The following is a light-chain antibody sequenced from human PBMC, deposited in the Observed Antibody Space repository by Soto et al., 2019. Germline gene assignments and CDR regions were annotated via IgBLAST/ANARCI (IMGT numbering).Light chain of an antibody. Sequence: QSALTQPPSVSASPGQTVTISCTGTSSDVGGSNRVSWYQQPPGTAPKLVIYEVSNRPSGVPERFSGSKSGNTASLTISGLQAEDEADYYCSSYTSSNTYVFGTGTKVTVL. CDR3: SSYTSSNTYV. V-gene: IGLV2-18*02. CDR2: EVS. CDR1: SSDVGGSNR. J-gene: IGLJ1*01.